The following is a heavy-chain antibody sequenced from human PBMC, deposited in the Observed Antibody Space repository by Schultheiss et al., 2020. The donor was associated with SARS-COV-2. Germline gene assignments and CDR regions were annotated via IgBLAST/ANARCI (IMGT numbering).Heavy chain of an antibody. D-gene: IGHD3-22*01. CDR2: IKPDGSGD. J-gene: IGHJ4*02. CDR1: GFTFSSHW. V-gene: IGHV3-7*01. CDR3: ARDESNGYSVFDY. Sequence: GESLKISCAASGFTFSSHWMSWVRQAPGKGLEWVASIKPDGSGDYYVDSVKGRFTISRDNAKNSLYLQMNSLRAEDTAVYYCARDESNGYSVFDYWGQGTLVTVSS.